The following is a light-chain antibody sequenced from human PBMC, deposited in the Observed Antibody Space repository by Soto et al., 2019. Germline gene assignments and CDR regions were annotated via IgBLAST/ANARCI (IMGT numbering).Light chain of an antibody. CDR3: QQYSSYPYT. V-gene: IGKV1-5*03. CDR1: QSISSW. CDR2: KAS. J-gene: IGKJ2*01. Sequence: DIQMTQSPSTLPASVGDRVTITCRASQSISSWLAWYQQKPGTAPKLLIYKASSLQSGVPSRFSGSGSGTEFTLTISSLQPDDFATYYCQQYSSYPYTFGQGTKLEIK.